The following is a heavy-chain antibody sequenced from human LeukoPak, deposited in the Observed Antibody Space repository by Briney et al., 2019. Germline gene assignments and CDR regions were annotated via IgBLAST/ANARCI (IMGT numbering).Heavy chain of an antibody. CDR2: INHSGST. V-gene: IGHV4-34*01. CDR3: ARGRRWSYYFDY. D-gene: IGHD1-26*01. CDR1: GGSFSGYY. Sequence: PSETLSLTCAVYGGSFSGYYWSWIRHPPEKGLEWIGEINHSGSTNYNPSLKSRVTISVDTSKNQFSLKLSSVSAADTAVYYCARGRRWSYYFDYWGQGTLVTVSS. J-gene: IGHJ4*02.